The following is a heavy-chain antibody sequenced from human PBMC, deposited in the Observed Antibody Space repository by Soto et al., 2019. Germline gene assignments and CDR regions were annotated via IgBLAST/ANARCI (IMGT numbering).Heavy chain of an antibody. Sequence: THPITSDVYGGNVSGYYWSRIRQQTGKGLEWIGEINHSGSTNYNPSLKSRVTISVDKSKNQFSLKLSSVTAADTAVYYCARDRFFLAATRARYYYYGMDVRGQRTSVT. J-gene: IGHJ6*01. CDR1: GGNVSGYY. D-gene: IGHD2-15*01. CDR2: INHSGST. V-gene: IGHV4-34*01. CDR3: ARDRFFLAATRARYYYYGMDV.